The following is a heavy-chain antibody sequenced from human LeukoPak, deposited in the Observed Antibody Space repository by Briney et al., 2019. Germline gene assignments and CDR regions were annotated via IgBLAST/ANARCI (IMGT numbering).Heavy chain of an antibody. Sequence: GGSLRLSCAASGFSFSSYWMSWVWQAPGTGLEWVGNIKQDGSEKYYLDSVKGRFTISRDKAKNSLFLQMNSLRAEDTAVYYCARLLAYCGGDCSTTNFDYWSQGTLVTVSS. D-gene: IGHD2-21*01. CDR3: ARLLAYCGGDCSTTNFDY. CDR1: GFSFSSYW. CDR2: IKQDGSEK. J-gene: IGHJ4*02. V-gene: IGHV3-7*01.